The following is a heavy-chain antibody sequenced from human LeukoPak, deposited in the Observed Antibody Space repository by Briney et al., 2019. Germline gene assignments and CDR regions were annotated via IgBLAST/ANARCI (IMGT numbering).Heavy chain of an antibody. CDR3: ARNYYGSGSYYWSDY. Sequence: SETLSLTCAVYGGSFSGYYWSWIRQPPGKGLEWIGEINHSGSTNYNPSLKSRVTISVDTSKNQFSLKLSSVTAADTAVYYCARNYYGSGSYYWSDYWGQGTLVTVSS. CDR2: INHSGST. V-gene: IGHV4-34*01. J-gene: IGHJ4*02. CDR1: GGSFSGYY. D-gene: IGHD3-10*01.